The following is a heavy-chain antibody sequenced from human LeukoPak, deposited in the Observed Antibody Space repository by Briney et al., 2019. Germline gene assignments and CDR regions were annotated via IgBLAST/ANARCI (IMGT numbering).Heavy chain of an antibody. D-gene: IGHD3-10*01. V-gene: IGHV3-23*01. CDR1: GFTFSNSV. Sequence: GGSLRLSCAASGFTFSNSVVSWVRQAPGKGLDWVSSFSGSDENTHHADSVKGRFTISRDNSKNTLYLQMNSLRVEDTATYYCAKLKVFGSGSWDYWGQGSLVTVSS. CDR3: AKLKVFGSGSWDY. CDR2: FSGSDENT. J-gene: IGHJ4*02.